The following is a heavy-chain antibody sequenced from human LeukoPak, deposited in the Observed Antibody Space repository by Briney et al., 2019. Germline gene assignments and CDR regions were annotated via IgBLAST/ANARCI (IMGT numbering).Heavy chain of an antibody. J-gene: IGHJ6*02. CDR2: ISAYNGNT. CDR3: ANSPGYCSGGSCSHYCYYGMDV. CDR1: GYTFTSYG. D-gene: IGHD2-15*01. Sequence: ASVKVSCKASGYTFTSYGISWVRQAPGQGLEWMGWISAYNGNTNYAQKLQGRVTMTTDTSTSTAYMELRSLRSDDTAVYYCANSPGYCSGGSCSHYCYYGMDVWGQGTTVTVSS. V-gene: IGHV1-18*01.